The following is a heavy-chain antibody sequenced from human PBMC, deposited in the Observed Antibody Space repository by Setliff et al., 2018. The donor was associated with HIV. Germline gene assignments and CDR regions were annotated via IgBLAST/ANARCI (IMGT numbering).Heavy chain of an antibody. V-gene: IGHV1-3*04. J-gene: IGHJ4*01. Sequence: ASVKVSCKTSGYTFSNYPIHWLRQAPGQRPEWMGWVNTGKGDTKYSQRFQDRLTITTDSSASSVYMELSSLSSDDTAIYYCARYRFTLTSSIFGFWGHGTLVTVSS. CDR2: VNTGKGDT. D-gene: IGHD3-3*01. CDR3: ARYRFTLTSSIFGF. CDR1: GYTFSNYP.